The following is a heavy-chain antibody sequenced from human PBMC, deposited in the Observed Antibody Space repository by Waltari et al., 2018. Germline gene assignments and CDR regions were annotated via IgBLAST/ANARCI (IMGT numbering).Heavy chain of an antibody. Sequence: EVQLVQSGAEVKKPGESLTISCKGSGASFTTSWIGRMRQMSGKGLEWMGIIYPGDSDTRYSPSFQGQVTISADKSISTAYLQWSSLKASDTAMYYCASPKGSSWSFDYWGQGTLVTVSS. J-gene: IGHJ4*02. CDR3: ASPKGSSWSFDY. D-gene: IGHD6-13*01. V-gene: IGHV5-51*03. CDR1: GASFTTSW. CDR2: IYPGDSDT.